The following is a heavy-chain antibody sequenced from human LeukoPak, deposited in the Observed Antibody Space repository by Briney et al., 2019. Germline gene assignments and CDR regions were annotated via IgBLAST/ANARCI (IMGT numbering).Heavy chain of an antibody. CDR2: ISGSGGST. CDR1: GFTFSSYA. J-gene: IGHJ4*02. V-gene: IGHV3-23*01. CDR3: AKDGSGGNPKDSHFDY. Sequence: RSGGSLRLSCAASGFTFSSYAMSWVRQAPGKGLEWVSAISGSGGSTYYADSVKGRFTISRDNSKNTLYLQMNSLRAEDTAVYYCAKDGSGGNPKDSHFDYWGQGTLVTVSS. D-gene: IGHD4-23*01.